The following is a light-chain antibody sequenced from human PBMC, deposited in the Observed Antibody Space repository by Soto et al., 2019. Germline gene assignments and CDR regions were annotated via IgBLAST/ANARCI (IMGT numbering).Light chain of an antibody. CDR3: QQYTNWPPIT. CDR1: QSVSSN. CDR2: GAS. Sequence: EIVMTQSPATLSVSPGERATLSCRASQSVSSNLAWYQQKPGQAPRLLIYGASTRATGIPARFSGSGSGADFTLTISNLQSEDFAVYYCQQYTNWPPITFGQGTRREIK. V-gene: IGKV3-15*01. J-gene: IGKJ5*01.